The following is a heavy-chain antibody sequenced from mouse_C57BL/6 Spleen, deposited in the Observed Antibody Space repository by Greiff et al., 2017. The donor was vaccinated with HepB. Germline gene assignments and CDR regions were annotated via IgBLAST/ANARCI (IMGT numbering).Heavy chain of an antibody. Sequence: DVQLQESGPGLVKPSQSLSLTCSVTGYSITSGYYWNWIRQFPGNKLEWMGYISYDGSNNYNPSLKNRISITRDTSKNQFFLKLNSVTTEDTATYYCAREGYDSSDYWGQGTTLTVSS. CDR2: ISYDGSN. V-gene: IGHV3-6*01. D-gene: IGHD2-4*01. J-gene: IGHJ2*01. CDR3: AREGYDSSDY. CDR1: GYSITSGYY.